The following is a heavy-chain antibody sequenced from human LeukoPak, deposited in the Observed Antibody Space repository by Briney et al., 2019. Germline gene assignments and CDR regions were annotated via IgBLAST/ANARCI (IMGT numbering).Heavy chain of an antibody. CDR2: IGSSSKTI. J-gene: IGHJ6*02. CDR1: GFTFSYYS. D-gene: IGHD3-10*01. CDR3: ARVVRDYYYGMDV. V-gene: IGHV3-48*04. Sequence: GGSLRLSCVASGFTFSYYSMNWVRQAPGKGLEWLSYIGSSSKTIYYVDSVKGRFTISRDNAKNSLYLQMNSLSAEDTAVYYCARVVRDYYYGMDVWGQGTTVTVSS.